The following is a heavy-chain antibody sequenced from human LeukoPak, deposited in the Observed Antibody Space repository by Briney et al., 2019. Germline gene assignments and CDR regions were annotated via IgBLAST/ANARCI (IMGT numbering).Heavy chain of an antibody. D-gene: IGHD4-17*01. V-gene: IGHV4-4*07. J-gene: IGHJ5*02. Sequence: SETLSLTCTVSGGSINIYYWSWIRQPAGKGLEWIGRIYTSGSTRYNPSLKSRVTMSVDTSKNQFSLKLSSVTAADTAVYYCARGPLTVTRGFDPWGQGTLVTVSS. CDR2: IYTSGST. CDR1: GGSINIYY. CDR3: ARGPLTVTRGFDP.